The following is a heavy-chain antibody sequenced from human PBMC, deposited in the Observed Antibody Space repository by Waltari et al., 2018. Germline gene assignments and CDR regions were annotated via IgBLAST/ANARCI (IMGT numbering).Heavy chain of an antibody. CDR3: SNFESGNWGMDV. CDR2: CDPEDGET. J-gene: IGHJ6*02. Sequence: QVQLVQSGAEVKKLGASVKVSCKVSGYTLTELSMHRVRQAPGKGLEWMGGCDPEDGETIYAQKFQGRVTMTEDTSTDTAYMELSSLRSEDTAVYYCSNFESGNWGMDVWGQGTTVTVSS. V-gene: IGHV1-24*01. CDR1: GYTLTELS. D-gene: IGHD1-26*01.